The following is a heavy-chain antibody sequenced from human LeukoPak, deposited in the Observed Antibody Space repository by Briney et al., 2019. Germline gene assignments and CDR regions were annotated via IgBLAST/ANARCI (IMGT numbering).Heavy chain of an antibody. D-gene: IGHD2-2*01. V-gene: IGHV4-59*01. CDR3: ARLTVPLRFDP. CDR1: GGSISSYY. Sequence: PSETLSLTCTVSGGSISSYYWSWIRQPPGKGLEWIGYIYYSGSTNYNPSLKSRVTISVDTSKNQFSLKLNSVSAADTAVYYCARLTVPLRFDPWGQGTLVTVSS. J-gene: IGHJ5*02. CDR2: IYYSGST.